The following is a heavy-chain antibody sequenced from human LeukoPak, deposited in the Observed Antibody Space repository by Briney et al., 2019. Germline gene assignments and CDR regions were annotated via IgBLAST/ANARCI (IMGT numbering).Heavy chain of an antibody. CDR2: ISYDGSNK. Sequence: PGGSLRLSCAASGFTFSRYGMHWVRQAPGKGLEWVAVISYDGSNKYYADSVKGRFTISRDNSKNTLYLQMNSLRAEDTAVYYCPKGKHCSSTSCSSKYYYGMDVWGQATTVTVCS. V-gene: IGHV3-30*18. CDR1: GFTFSRYG. J-gene: IGHJ6*02. CDR3: PKGKHCSSTSCSSKYYYGMDV. D-gene: IGHD2-2*01.